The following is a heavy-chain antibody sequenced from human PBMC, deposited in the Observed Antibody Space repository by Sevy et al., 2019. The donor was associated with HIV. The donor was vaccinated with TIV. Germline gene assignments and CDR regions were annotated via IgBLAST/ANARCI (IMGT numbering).Heavy chain of an antibody. CDR3: AHETFGRFES. J-gene: IGHJ4*02. D-gene: IGHD3-16*01. CDR2: IKADGSDK. CDR1: GFIFSANW. Sequence: GGSLRLSCAVPGFIFSANWMNWVRQAPGKGLELVANIKADGSDKHYVDSVEGRFTISRDNAKNLLFLQMNSLRVEDTAVYYCAHETFGRFESWGQGTLVTVSS. V-gene: IGHV3-7*01.